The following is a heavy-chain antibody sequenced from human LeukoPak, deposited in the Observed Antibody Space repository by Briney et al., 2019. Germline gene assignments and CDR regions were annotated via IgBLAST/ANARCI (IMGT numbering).Heavy chain of an antibody. J-gene: IGHJ4*02. D-gene: IGHD3-16*02. CDR2: IYYSGST. V-gene: IGHV4-61*08. CDR3: ARGEDYDYVWGSYRSSPYFDY. Sequence: ETLSLTCTVSGGSISSGDYYWSWIRQPPGKGLEWIGYIYYSGSTNYNPSLKSRVTISVDTSKNQFSLKLSSVTAADTAVYYCARGEDYDYVWGSYRSSPYFDYWGQGTLVTVSS. CDR1: GGSISSGDYY.